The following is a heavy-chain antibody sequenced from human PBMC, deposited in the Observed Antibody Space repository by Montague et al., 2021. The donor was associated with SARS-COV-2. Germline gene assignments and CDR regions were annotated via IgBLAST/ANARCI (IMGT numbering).Heavy chain of an antibody. D-gene: IGHD3-10*01. J-gene: IGHJ6*02. V-gene: IGHV4-59*08. Sequence: SEALSLTCTVSGGSISNYHWNWTWQPPGKGLEWIAYIYYSGSTNYNPSLQSRVTISVDTSRNQFSLRLTSVTAADTAVYYCARQLRVRRTWQVGDYNHYGMDVWGQGTTVSVSS. CDR3: ARQLRVRRTWQVGDYNHYGMDV. CDR1: GGSISNYH. CDR2: IYYSGST.